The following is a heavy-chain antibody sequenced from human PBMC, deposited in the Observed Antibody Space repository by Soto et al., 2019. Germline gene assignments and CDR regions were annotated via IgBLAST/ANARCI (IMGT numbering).Heavy chain of an antibody. D-gene: IGHD5-18*01. Sequence: GESLKISCKGSGYSFTSYWIGWVRQMPGKGLEWMGIIYPGDSDTRYSPSFQGQVTISADKSISTAYLQWSSLKVSDTAMYYCARLSGYSYGFADGYFDYWGQGTLVTVSS. J-gene: IGHJ4*02. CDR3: ARLSGYSYGFADGYFDY. CDR2: IYPGDSDT. CDR1: GYSFTSYW. V-gene: IGHV5-51*01.